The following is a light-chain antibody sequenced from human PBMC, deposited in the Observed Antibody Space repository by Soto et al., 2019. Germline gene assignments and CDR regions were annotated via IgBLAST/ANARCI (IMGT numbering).Light chain of an antibody. V-gene: IGLV6-57*03. CDR3: QSYDSSNQGV. CDR1: SGSIASNY. CDR2: EDN. Sequence: FMLTHPHSVSESPGKTVTISCTRSSGSIASNYVQWYQQRPGSAPTTVIYEDNQRPSGVPDRFSGSIDSSSNSASLTISGLKTEDEADYYCQSYDSSNQGVFGGGTKLTVL. J-gene: IGLJ2*01.